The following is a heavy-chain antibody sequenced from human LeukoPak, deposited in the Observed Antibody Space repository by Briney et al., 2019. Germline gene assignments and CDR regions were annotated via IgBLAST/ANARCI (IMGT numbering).Heavy chain of an antibody. CDR3: ARDYAGSPDY. D-gene: IGHD3-10*01. V-gene: IGHV3-74*03. CDR2: INGDGNTT. CDR1: GLPFSTYW. J-gene: IGHJ4*02. Sequence: PGGPLRLSCTPSGLPFSTYWINWVPQSPGKGLVWVALINGDGNTTTHADSVKGRFTNTRDNAKNTAYLQMNSLRDEDTAVYFCARDYAGSPDYWGQGTLVTVSA.